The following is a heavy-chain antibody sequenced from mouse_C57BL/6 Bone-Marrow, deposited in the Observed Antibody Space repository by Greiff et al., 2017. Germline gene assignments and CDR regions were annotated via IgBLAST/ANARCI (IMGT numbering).Heavy chain of an antibody. CDR2: IDPENGDT. Sequence: VQLQQSGAELVRPGASVKLSCTASGFNIKDDYMHWVKQRPEQGLEWIGWIDPENGDTEYASKFQGKATITADTSSNTAYLQLSSLTSEDTAVYYCTTVDIRYGSSLYYFDYWGQGTTLTVSS. J-gene: IGHJ2*01. CDR1: GFNIKDDY. CDR3: TTVDIRYGSSLYYFDY. D-gene: IGHD1-1*01. V-gene: IGHV14-4*01.